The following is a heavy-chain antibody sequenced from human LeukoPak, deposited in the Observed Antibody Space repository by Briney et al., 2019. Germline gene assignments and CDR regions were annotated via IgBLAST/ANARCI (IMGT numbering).Heavy chain of an antibody. CDR3: ASTPERITIFGVDPGWFDP. J-gene: IGHJ5*02. V-gene: IGHV3-30*04. Sequence: PGGSLRLSCAASGFTFSSYAMHWVRQAPGKGLEWVAVISYDGSNKYYADSVKGRFTISRDNSTNTLYLQMNSLRAEDTAVYYCASTPERITIFGVDPGWFDPWGQGTLVTVSS. CDR1: GFTFSSYA. D-gene: IGHD3-3*01. CDR2: ISYDGSNK.